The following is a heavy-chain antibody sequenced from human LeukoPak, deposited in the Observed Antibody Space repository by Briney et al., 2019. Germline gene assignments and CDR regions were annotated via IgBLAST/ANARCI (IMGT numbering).Heavy chain of an antibody. Sequence: ASVKVSCKASGYTFNGYYIHWVRQAPGQGLEWMGWINPNSGGTNYAQKFQGRVTMTRDTYISTAYMELSRLRSDDTAVFYCATSSGWKSNIDYWGQGTLVTVSS. V-gene: IGHV1-2*02. D-gene: IGHD6-19*01. J-gene: IGHJ4*02. CDR1: GYTFNGYY. CDR3: ATSSGWKSNIDY. CDR2: INPNSGGT.